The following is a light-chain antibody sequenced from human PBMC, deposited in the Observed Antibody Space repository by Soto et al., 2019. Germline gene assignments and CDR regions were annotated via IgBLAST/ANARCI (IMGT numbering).Light chain of an antibody. CDR1: QSVSSN. V-gene: IGKV3-15*01. Sequence: EIVMTQSPDTLSVSPGERATLSCRASQSVSSNLAWYQQKPGQAPRLLIYGASTRATGIPARFSGSGSGTEFTLTISSLQSEDLAVYYCQQYNNWPPITFGQGTRREIK. J-gene: IGKJ5*01. CDR2: GAS. CDR3: QQYNNWPPIT.